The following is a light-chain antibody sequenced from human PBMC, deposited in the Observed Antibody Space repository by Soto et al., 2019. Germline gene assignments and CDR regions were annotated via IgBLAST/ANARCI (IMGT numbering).Light chain of an antibody. J-gene: IGLJ1*01. V-gene: IGLV2-14*01. CDR2: EVS. Sequence: QSALTQPASVSGSPGQSITISCTGTSSDVGGYNYVSWCQQHPGKAPKLMIYEVSNRPSGVSNRFSGSKSGNTASLTISGLQAEDEAYYYCSSYTSTNTYVFGTGTKLTVL. CDR3: SSYTSTNTYV. CDR1: SSDVGGYNY.